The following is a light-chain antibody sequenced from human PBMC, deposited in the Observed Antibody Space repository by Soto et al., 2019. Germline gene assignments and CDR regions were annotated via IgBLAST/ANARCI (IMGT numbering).Light chain of an antibody. Sequence: EIAMTQSPATLSVSPGERATLSCWASQSVNTNLAWYQQKPGQAPRLLIYGASTRATGIPARFSGSGSGTEFTDTISSLQSEDFAVYYCRQYNNWPLTFGGGTKVEIK. V-gene: IGKV3-15*01. CDR2: GAS. CDR1: QSVNTN. J-gene: IGKJ4*01. CDR3: RQYNNWPLT.